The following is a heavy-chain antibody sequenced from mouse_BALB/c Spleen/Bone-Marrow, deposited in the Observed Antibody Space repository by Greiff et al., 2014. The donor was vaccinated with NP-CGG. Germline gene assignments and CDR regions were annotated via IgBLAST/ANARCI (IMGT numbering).Heavy chain of an antibody. J-gene: IGHJ2*01. D-gene: IGHD1-1*02. CDR2: FNPNNGGT. V-gene: IGHV1-22*01. Sequence: EVQLQQSGPELVKPGSSVKMSCKTPGYSFTDYTIHWVKQSHGKSLEWIGDFNPNNGGTDYNQKFQDKATLTVDKSSRTAFMEFRSLTFEDSAVYYCARARWYDYWGQGTTLTVSS. CDR3: ARARWYDY. CDR1: GYSFTDYT.